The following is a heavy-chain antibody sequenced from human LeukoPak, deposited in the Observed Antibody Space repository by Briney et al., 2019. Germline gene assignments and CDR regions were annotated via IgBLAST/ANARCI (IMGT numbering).Heavy chain of an antibody. CDR1: GGSVSTYY. CDR2: IYSSGHT. CDR3: AREYSSGRLDY. Sequence: SETLSLTCTVSGGSVSTYYWSWIRRPPGKGLEWIGYIYSSGHTNYNPSLNSRVTISLDTSTNQFSLRLSSVTAADTAVYYCAREYSSGRLDYWGQGTLVTVSS. J-gene: IGHJ4*02. D-gene: IGHD6-19*01. V-gene: IGHV4-59*02.